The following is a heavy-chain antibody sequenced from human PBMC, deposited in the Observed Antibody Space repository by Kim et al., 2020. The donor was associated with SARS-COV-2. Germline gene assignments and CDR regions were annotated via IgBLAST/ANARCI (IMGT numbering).Heavy chain of an antibody. D-gene: IGHD3-16*01. CDR3: SKDGRGGGENRGGYF. CDR1: GLTFSSYA. CDR2: ISRNGDFT. Sequence: GGSLRLSCAASGLTFSSYAMNWVRQAPGKGLEWVSAISRNGDFTYYTDSVKGRFFISRDNSKNTLYLQMTSLRAADTAKYYCSKDGRGGGENRGGYF. J-gene: IGHJ2*01. V-gene: IGHV3-23*01.